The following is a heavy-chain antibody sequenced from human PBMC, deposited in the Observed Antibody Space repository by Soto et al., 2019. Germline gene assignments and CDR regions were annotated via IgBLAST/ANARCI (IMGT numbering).Heavy chain of an antibody. V-gene: IGHV1-3*01. CDR2: INAGNGNT. CDR1: GYTFTSYA. J-gene: IGHJ4*02. Sequence: ASVKVSCKASGYTFTSYAMHWVRQAPGQRLEWMGWINAGNGNTKYSQKSQGRVTITRDTSASTAYMELSSLRSEDTAVYYCARDRSIVVVVAARGFDYWGQGTLVTVSS. D-gene: IGHD2-15*01. CDR3: ARDRSIVVVVAARGFDY.